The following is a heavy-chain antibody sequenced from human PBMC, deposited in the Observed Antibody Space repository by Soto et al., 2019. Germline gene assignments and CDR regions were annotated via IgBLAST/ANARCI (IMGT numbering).Heavy chain of an antibody. J-gene: IGHJ6*02. CDR3: ARLSSSSVGDYDSSEFHYYGMDV. CDR1: GGSISSSSYY. Sequence: PSETLSLTCTVSGGSISSSSYYWGWIRQPPGKGLEWIGSIYYSGSTYYNPSLKSRVTISVDTSKNQFSLKLSSVTAADTAVYYCARLSSSSVGDYDSSEFHYYGMDVWGQGTTVTVSS. V-gene: IGHV4-39*01. D-gene: IGHD3-22*01. CDR2: IYYSGST.